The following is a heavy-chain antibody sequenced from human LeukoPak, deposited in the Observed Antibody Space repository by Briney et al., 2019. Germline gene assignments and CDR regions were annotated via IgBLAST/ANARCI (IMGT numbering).Heavy chain of an antibody. CDR1: GGSFSGYY. CDR3: ARPVRYSSGWRIDY. J-gene: IGHJ4*02. CDR2: INHSGST. D-gene: IGHD6-19*01. Sequence: SETLSLTCAVYGGSFSGYYWNWIRQPPGRGLEWVGEINHSGSTNYNPSLKSRVTISVDTSKNQFSLKLSSVTAADTAVYYCARPVRYSSGWRIDYWGQGTLVTVSS. V-gene: IGHV4-34*01.